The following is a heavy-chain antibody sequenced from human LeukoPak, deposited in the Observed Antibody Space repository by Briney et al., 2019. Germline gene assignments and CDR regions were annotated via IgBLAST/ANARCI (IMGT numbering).Heavy chain of an antibody. CDR1: GFTFSSYA. V-gene: IGHV3-23*01. J-gene: IGHJ4*02. Sequence: GGSLRLSCAASGFTFSSYAMSWVRQAPGKGLEWVSVISSIGHSTHYADSVKGRFTISRDSSENTVYLQMNSLRAEDTAVYYCANEGPNFDYWGQGTLVTVSS. CDR3: ANEGPNFDY. CDR2: ISSIGHST.